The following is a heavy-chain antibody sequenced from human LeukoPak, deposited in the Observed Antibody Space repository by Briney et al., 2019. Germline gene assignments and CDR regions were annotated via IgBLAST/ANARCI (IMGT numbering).Heavy chain of an antibody. CDR2: IYYSGST. CDR1: GGSISSYY. V-gene: IGHV4-59*01. Sequence: SETLSPTCTVSGGSISSYYWSWIRQPPGKGLEWIGYIYYSGSTNYNPSLKSRVTISVDTSKNQFSLKLSSVTAADTAVYYCAGKEPYYFDYWGQGTLVTVSS. J-gene: IGHJ4*02. D-gene: IGHD1-26*01. CDR3: AGKEPYYFDY.